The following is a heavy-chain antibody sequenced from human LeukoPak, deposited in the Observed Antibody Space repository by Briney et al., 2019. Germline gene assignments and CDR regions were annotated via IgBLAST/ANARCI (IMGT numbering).Heavy chain of an antibody. CDR2: NKSKTDGGTT. J-gene: IGHJ4*02. CDR3: TTTHYGDYVLVGFDY. Sequence: KAGGSLRLSCAASVFTFRNAWMSWVRQAPGKGRGWVGRNKSKTDGGTTDYAAPVKGRFTISRDDSKHTLYLQMNSLKTEDTAVYYCTTTHYGDYVLVGFDYWGQGTLVTVSS. CDR1: VFTFRNAW. V-gene: IGHV3-15*01. D-gene: IGHD4-17*01.